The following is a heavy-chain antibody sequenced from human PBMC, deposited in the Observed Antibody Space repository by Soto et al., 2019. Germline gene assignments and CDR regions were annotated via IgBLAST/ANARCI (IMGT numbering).Heavy chain of an antibody. CDR2: IMPIIGTA. J-gene: IGHJ4*02. CDR1: GGTFSSYA. Sequence: ASVKVSCKASGGTFSSYAMSWVRQRPGQGLEWMGGIMPIIGTANYAQKFQGRVTITADESTSTAYMELSSLRSEDTAVYYCARGGYNSSYRLDYWGQGTLVTVSS. CDR3: ARGGYNSSYRLDY. D-gene: IGHD6-6*01. V-gene: IGHV1-69*13.